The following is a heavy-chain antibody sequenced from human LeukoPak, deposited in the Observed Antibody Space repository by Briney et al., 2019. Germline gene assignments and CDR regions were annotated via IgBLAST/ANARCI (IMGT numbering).Heavy chain of an antibody. CDR3: ARHLDIAASGTFDY. CDR1: GGSISSHH. Sequence: SETLSLTCTVSGGSISSHHWSWIRQPPGKGLEWIGYIYYSGSTNYKPSLKSRVTISVDTSKNQFSLKLPSVTAADTAVYYCARHLDIAASGTFDYWGQGTLVTVSS. J-gene: IGHJ4*02. V-gene: IGHV4-59*08. D-gene: IGHD6-13*01. CDR2: IYYSGST.